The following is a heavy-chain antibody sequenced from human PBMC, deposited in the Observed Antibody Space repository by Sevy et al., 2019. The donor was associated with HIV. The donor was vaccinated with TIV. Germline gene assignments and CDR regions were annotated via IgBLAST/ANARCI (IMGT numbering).Heavy chain of an antibody. J-gene: IGHJ4*01. D-gene: IGHD5-18*01. CDR1: GFSFSIYW. CDR2: MKQDGSEE. V-gene: IGHV3-7*01. Sequence: GGSLRLSCAASGFSFSIYWMSWVRQAPGKGLEWVATMKQDGSEEDYVDSVKGRFTISRDNAKNSLFLQMHSLSAEDTAVYYCVREGLGGYSYSLDYWGHGTLVTVSS. CDR3: VREGLGGYSYSLDY.